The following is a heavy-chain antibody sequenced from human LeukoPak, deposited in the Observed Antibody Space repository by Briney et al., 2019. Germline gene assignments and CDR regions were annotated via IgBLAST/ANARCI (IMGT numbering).Heavy chain of an antibody. CDR1: GGSVSSSSDS. Sequence: PSETLPLTCTVSGGSVSSSSDSWGWIRQPPGKGLEWIGSIYYSGSTYYNPSLKSRVTISVDTSKDQFSLKLSSVTAADTAVYYCARHVRVQKQWLMGGPHWFDPWGQGTLVTVSS. CDR2: IYYSGST. V-gene: IGHV4-39*07. D-gene: IGHD6-19*01. J-gene: IGHJ5*02. CDR3: ARHVRVQKQWLMGGPHWFDP.